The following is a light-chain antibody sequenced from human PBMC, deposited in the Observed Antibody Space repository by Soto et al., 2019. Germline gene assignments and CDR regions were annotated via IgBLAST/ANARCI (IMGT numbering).Light chain of an antibody. CDR3: QQYNNWPPENT. V-gene: IGKV3-15*01. CDR2: GAS. CDR1: QSVSSN. Sequence: IVMTQSPATLSVSPGERATLSCRASQSVSSNLAWYQQKPGQAPRLLIYGASTRATGIPARFSGSGSGTEFTLTISSLQSEDFAVYYCQQYNNWPPENTFGQGTKVDI. J-gene: IGKJ1*01.